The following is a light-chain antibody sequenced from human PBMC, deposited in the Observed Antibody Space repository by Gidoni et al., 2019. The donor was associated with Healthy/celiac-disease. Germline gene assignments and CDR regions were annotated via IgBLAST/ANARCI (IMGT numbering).Light chain of an antibody. J-gene: IGKJ4*01. CDR3: QQYNNWPLLT. CDR2: GAS. Sequence: EIVMTQSPATLSVSPGERATLSWRASQSVSSNLAWYQQKPGQAPSLLIYGASTRATGIPARFSGSVSGTEFTLTISSLQSEDFAVYFCQQYNNWPLLTFGGGTKVEIK. V-gene: IGKV3D-15*01. CDR1: QSVSSN.